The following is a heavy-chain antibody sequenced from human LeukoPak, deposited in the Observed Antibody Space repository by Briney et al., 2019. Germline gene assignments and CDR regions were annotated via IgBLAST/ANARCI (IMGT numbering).Heavy chain of an antibody. CDR3: ARIPKVVAEDY. D-gene: IGHD2-15*01. CDR1: GYTFTTYA. J-gene: IGHJ4*02. Sequence: ASVKVSCKASGYTFTTYALNWVRQAPGQGLEWMGWINPNSGGTNYAQKFQGRVTMTRDTSISTAYMELSRLRSDDTAVYYCARIPKVVAEDYWGQGTLVTVSS. V-gene: IGHV1-2*02. CDR2: INPNSGGT.